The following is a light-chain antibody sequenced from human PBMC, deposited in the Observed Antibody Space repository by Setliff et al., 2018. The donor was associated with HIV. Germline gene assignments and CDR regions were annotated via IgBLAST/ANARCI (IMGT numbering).Light chain of an antibody. Sequence: QSALTQPASVSASPGQSITISCTGTSSDVGRYNLVSWYQQHPGKAPKLMIYQATKRPSGVSNRFSGSKSGNTASLTISGLQAEDEADYYCCSNTGSNTYVFGTGTKGTVL. CDR2: QAT. CDR1: SSDVGRYNL. J-gene: IGLJ1*01. CDR3: CSNTGSNTYV. V-gene: IGLV2-23*01.